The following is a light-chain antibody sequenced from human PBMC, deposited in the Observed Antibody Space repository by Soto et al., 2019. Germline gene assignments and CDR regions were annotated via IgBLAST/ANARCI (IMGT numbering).Light chain of an antibody. Sequence: VLTQPASVSGSPGQSITISCTGTSSNVGNYNYVSWYQQYPGKAPELMIYEVTNRPSGVSNRFSGSKSGNTASLTISGLQAEDEADYYCSSYTTSSTVVFGSGTKVTVL. CDR3: SSYTTSSTVV. J-gene: IGLJ1*01. CDR2: EVT. V-gene: IGLV2-14*01. CDR1: SSNVGNYNY.